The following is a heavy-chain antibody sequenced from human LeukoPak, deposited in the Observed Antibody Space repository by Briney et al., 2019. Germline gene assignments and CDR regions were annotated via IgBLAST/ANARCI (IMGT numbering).Heavy chain of an antibody. J-gene: IGHJ3*02. CDR2: IYYSGST. V-gene: IGHV4-59*01. CDR3: ARVRQQVVHDAFDI. D-gene: IGHD6-13*01. CDR1: GGSFSGYY. Sequence: SETLSLTCAVYGGSFSGYYWSWIRQPPGKGLEWIGYIYYSGSTNYNPSLKSRVTISVDTSKNLFSLKLSSVTAADTAVYYCARVRQQVVHDAFDIWGQGTMVIVSS.